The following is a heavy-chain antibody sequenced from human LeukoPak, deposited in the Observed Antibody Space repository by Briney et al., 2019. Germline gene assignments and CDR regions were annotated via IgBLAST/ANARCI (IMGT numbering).Heavy chain of an antibody. CDR2: IWYDGSNK. J-gene: IGHJ4*02. Sequence: GGSLRLSCAASGFTLRDHFMDWVRKAPGKGLEWVAVIWYDGSNKYYADSVKGRFTISRDNSKNTLYLQMNSLRAEDTAVYYCAIQDSSGDYWGQGTLVTVSS. V-gene: IGHV3-33*08. D-gene: IGHD3-22*01. CDR3: AIQDSSGDY. CDR1: GFTLRDHF.